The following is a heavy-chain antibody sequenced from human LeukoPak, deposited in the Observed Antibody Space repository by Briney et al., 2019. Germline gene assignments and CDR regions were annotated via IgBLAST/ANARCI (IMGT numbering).Heavy chain of an antibody. CDR1: GGTFSSYA. V-gene: IGHV1-69*05. J-gene: IGHJ4*02. CDR3: ARDGNDCGVDCRFSFDY. Sequence: ASVKVSCKASGGTFSSYAISWVRQAPGQGLEWMGRIIPIFGTANYAQKFQGRVTITTDESTSTAYMELSSLRSEDTAVYYCARDGNDCGVDCRFSFDYWGQGTLVTVSS. CDR2: IIPIFGTA. D-gene: IGHD2-21*02.